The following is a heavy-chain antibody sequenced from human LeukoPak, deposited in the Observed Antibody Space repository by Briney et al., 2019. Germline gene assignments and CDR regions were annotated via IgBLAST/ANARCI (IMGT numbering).Heavy chain of an antibody. CDR2: INPSGGST. V-gene: IGHV1-46*01. Sequence: GASVKDSCKASGYTFTSYYMHWVRQAPGQGLEWMGIINPSGGSTSYAQKFQGRVTMTRDTSSSTVYMELSSLRSEDMAVYYCARDYLKVVVAGTAPSAGHMDYWGQGTLVTVSS. CDR3: ARDYLKVVVAGTAPSAGHMDY. D-gene: IGHD2-15*01. J-gene: IGHJ4*02. CDR1: GYTFTSYY.